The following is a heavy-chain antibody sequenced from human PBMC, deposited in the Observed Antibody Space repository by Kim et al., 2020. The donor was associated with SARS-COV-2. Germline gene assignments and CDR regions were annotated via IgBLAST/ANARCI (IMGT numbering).Heavy chain of an antibody. CDR1: GFTFDGYA. V-gene: IGHV3-43*02. D-gene: IGHD6-13*01. Sequence: GGSLRLSCAASGFTFDGYAMHWVRQAPGKGLEWVSLISGDGGSTYYADSVKGRFTISRDNSKNSLYLQMNSLRTEDTAVYYCAKEGVAAAADYWGQGTLVTVSS. J-gene: IGHJ4*02. CDR2: ISGDGGST. CDR3: AKEGVAAAADY.